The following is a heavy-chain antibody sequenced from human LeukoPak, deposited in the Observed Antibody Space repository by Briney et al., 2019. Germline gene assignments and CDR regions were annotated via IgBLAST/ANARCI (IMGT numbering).Heavy chain of an antibody. CDR1: GYTFTSYD. Sequence: ASVKVSCKASGYTFTSYDINWVRQATGQGLEWMGWMNPNSGNTGYAQKFQGRVTMARNTSISTAYMELSSLRSEDTAVYYCARVDYYGSGSYDAFHIWGQGTMVTVSS. V-gene: IGHV1-8*01. D-gene: IGHD3-10*01. CDR3: ARVDYYGSGSYDAFHI. J-gene: IGHJ3*02. CDR2: MNPNSGNT.